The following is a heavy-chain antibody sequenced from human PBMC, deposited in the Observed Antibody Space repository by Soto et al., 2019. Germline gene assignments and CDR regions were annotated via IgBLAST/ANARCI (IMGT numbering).Heavy chain of an antibody. CDR3: ARGTYYDFWSGVLPEYYYYYYGMDV. CDR2: IYYSGST. Sequence: SETLSLTCTVSGGSISSYYWSWIRQPPGKGLEWIGYIYYSGSTNYNPSLKSRVTISVDTSKNQFSLKLSSVTAADTAVYYCARGTYYDFWSGVLPEYYYYYYGMDVWGQGTTVTAP. V-gene: IGHV4-59*01. J-gene: IGHJ6*02. CDR1: GGSISSYY. D-gene: IGHD3-3*01.